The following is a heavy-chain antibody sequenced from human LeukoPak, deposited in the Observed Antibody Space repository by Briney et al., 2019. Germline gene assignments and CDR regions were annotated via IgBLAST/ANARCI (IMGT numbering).Heavy chain of an antibody. J-gene: IGHJ4*02. CDR1: GFTFSSYG. CDR2: IWYDGSNK. Sequence: GRSLRLSCAASGFTFSSYGMHWVRQAPGKGLEWVAVIWYDGSNKYYADSVKGRFTISRDNSKNTLYLQMNSLRAEDTAVYYCARSVVGRQPFDYWGQGTLVTVSS. V-gene: IGHV3-33*01. D-gene: IGHD2-21*01. CDR3: ARSVVGRQPFDY.